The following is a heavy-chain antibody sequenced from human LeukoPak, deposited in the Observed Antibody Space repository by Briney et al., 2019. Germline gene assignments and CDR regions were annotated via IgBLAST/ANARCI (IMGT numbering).Heavy chain of an antibody. CDR3: AKDSSYCSGGSCYLRHAFDI. J-gene: IGHJ3*02. V-gene: IGHV3-9*01. D-gene: IGHD2-15*01. CDR1: GFTFDDYA. CDR2: ISWNSGSI. Sequence: GRSLRLSCAASGFTFDDYAMHWVRQAPGKGLEWVSGISWNSGSIGYADSVKGRFTISRDNAKNSLYLQMNSLRAEDTALYYCAKDSSYCSGGSCYLRHAFDIWGQGTMVTVSS.